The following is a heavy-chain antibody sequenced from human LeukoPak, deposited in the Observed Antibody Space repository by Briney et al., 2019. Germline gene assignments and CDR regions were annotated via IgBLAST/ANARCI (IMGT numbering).Heavy chain of an antibody. CDR3: YIPYYDTSAYKGY. CDR1: GFTFSSYA. Sequence: GGSLRLSCSASGFTFSSYAMHWVRQAPGKGLEYVSAISSNGGSTYYADSVKGRFTISRDNSKNTLYLQMNSLRAEDTAVYYCYIPYYDTSAYKGYWGQGTLVTVSS. V-gene: IGHV3-64*04. D-gene: IGHD3-22*01. CDR2: ISSNGGST. J-gene: IGHJ4*02.